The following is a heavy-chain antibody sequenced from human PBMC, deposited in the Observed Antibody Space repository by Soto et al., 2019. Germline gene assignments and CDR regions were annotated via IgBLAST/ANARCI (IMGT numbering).Heavy chain of an antibody. D-gene: IGHD3-3*01. Sequence: SETLSLTCTVSGGSISSGGYYWSWIRQHPGKGLEWIGYIYYSGSTYYNPSLKSRVTISVDTSKNQFSLKLSSVTAADTAVYYCARVSGLNFWSDYFDYWGQGTLVTVSS. J-gene: IGHJ4*02. V-gene: IGHV4-31*03. CDR2: IYYSGST. CDR3: ARVSGLNFWSDYFDY. CDR1: GGSISSGGYY.